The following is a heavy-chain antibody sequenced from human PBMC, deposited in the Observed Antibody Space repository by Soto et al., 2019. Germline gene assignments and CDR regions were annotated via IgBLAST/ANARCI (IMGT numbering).Heavy chain of an antibody. D-gene: IGHD2-15*01. Sequence: ASVKVSCKASGYTFTSYGISWVRQAPGQGLEWMGWISAYNGNTNYAQKLRGRVTMTTDTSTSTAYMELRSLRSDDTAVYYCARDTIVVVVAATPTFDPWGQGTLVTVSS. V-gene: IGHV1-18*01. CDR1: GYTFTSYG. J-gene: IGHJ5*02. CDR3: ARDTIVVVVAATPTFDP. CDR2: ISAYNGNT.